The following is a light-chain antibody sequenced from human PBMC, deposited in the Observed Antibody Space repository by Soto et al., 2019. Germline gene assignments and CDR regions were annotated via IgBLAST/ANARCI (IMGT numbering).Light chain of an antibody. CDR1: QSITSW. CDR2: KAS. V-gene: IGKV1-5*03. Sequence: DIQMTQSPSPLSASVGDRVTITFPASQSITSWFAWCQQKQRKAPKLLIYKASSLTSGIASRSTGSACGTELAHAIGSLQPDDYAAYDCQQYNSYSTFGQGTKVEIK. CDR3: QQYNSYST. J-gene: IGKJ1*01.